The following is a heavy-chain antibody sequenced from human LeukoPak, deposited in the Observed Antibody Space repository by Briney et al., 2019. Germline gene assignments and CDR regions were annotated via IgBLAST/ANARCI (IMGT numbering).Heavy chain of an antibody. D-gene: IGHD5-12*01. CDR3: AREGGGLGTYFDY. J-gene: IGHJ4*02. CDR2: ISSSSSYI. Sequence: GGSLRLSCAASGFTFSSYSMNWVRQSPGKGLEWVSSISSSSSYIYYADSVKGRFTISRDNAKNSLYLQMNSLRAEDTAVYYCAREGGGLGTYFDYWGQGTLVTVSS. V-gene: IGHV3-21*01. CDR1: GFTFSSYS.